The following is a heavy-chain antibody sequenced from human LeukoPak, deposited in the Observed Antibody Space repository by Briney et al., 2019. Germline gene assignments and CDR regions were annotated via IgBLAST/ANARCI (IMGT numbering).Heavy chain of an antibody. CDR1: GGSFSGYY. CDR3: ARGPLYYYDSSGYRNWFDP. D-gene: IGHD3-22*01. J-gene: IGHJ5*02. Sequence: SETLSLTCAVYGGSFSGYYWSWIRQPPGKGLEWIGEINHSGSTNYNPSLKSRVTISVDTSKNRFSLKLSSVTAADTAVYYCARGPLYYYDSSGYRNWFDPWGQGTLVTVSS. CDR2: INHSGST. V-gene: IGHV4-34*01.